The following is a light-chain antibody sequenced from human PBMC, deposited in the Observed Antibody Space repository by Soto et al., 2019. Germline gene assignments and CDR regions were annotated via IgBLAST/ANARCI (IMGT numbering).Light chain of an antibody. CDR3: ATWDDSLNGYV. V-gene: IGLV1-44*01. CDR2: SNN. CDR1: SSNIGSNT. J-gene: IGLJ1*01. Sequence: QSVLTQPPSASGTPGQRVTISCSGSSSNIGSNTVNWYQQLPGTAPKLLIYSNNQRPSGVPDRFSGSKSGTSASLAISGLQPEAEADYYCATWDDSLNGYVFGSGTKLTVL.